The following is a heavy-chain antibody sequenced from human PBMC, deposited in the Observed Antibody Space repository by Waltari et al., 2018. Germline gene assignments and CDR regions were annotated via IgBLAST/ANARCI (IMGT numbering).Heavy chain of an antibody. CDR2: INHSGST. V-gene: IGHV4-34*01. D-gene: IGHD6-6*01. J-gene: IGHJ4*02. Sequence: QVQLQQWGAGLLMPSETLSLTCAVYGGSFSGHYCSWIRQPPGKGLEWIGEINHSGSTNYNPSLKSRVTISVDTSKNQFSLKLSSVTAADTAVYYCARGPRRAIAARLGFDYWGQGTLVTVSS. CDR1: GGSFSGHY. CDR3: ARGPRRAIAARLGFDY.